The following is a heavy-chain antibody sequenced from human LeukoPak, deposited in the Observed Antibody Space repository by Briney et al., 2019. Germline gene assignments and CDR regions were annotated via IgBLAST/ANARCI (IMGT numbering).Heavy chain of an antibody. CDR2: IHPEGNEK. Sequence: GGSLRLSCAVSGFTFSDFWMSWVRQAPGRGLEWVANIHPEGNEKYHVESVKGRFTISRDNAKNSLFLQMNGLRVEDAAVYYCARGDAFSGDHWGQGTLVTVSS. CDR3: ARGDAFSGDH. V-gene: IGHV3-7*04. CDR1: GFTFSDFW. J-gene: IGHJ4*02.